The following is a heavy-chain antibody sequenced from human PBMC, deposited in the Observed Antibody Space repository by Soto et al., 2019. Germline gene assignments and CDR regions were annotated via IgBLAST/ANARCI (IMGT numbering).Heavy chain of an antibody. Sequence: EVQLVESGGGLVQPGGSLRLSCVASGFKFSSYSMNWVRQAPGKGLEWVSFIGSITSLIDYADSVRVRLTITRDNARNSLYLQMNSLRAEDTAVYYCARGGGSGSYYRFDYWGQGTLVTVSS. CDR3: ARGGGSGSYYRFDY. CDR1: GFKFSSYS. D-gene: IGHD3-10*01. CDR2: IGSITSLI. J-gene: IGHJ4*02. V-gene: IGHV3-48*01.